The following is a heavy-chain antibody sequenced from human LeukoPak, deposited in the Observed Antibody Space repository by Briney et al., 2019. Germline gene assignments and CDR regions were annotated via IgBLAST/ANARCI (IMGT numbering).Heavy chain of an antibody. Sequence: PGGSLRLSCAASGFTFTSYSMNWVRQAPGKGLEWVAVISYDGSNKYYADSVKGRFTISRDNSKNTLYLQMNSLRAEDTAVYYCARDYRYYGSGSYYKDLAYWGQGTLVTVSS. V-gene: IGHV3-30-3*01. J-gene: IGHJ4*02. CDR2: ISYDGSNK. CDR1: GFTFTSYS. CDR3: ARDYRYYGSGSYYKDLAY. D-gene: IGHD3-10*01.